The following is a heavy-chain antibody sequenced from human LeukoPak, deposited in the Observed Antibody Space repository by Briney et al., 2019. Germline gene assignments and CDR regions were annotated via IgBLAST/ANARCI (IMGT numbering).Heavy chain of an antibody. Sequence: GGSLKLSCVSSGFTFSYYTMNWVRQVPGEGREWVASISGNSKNTYYAVSVKGRCTISRDNAKNSLYLQMNSLRTEDTAIYYCAREEYGSRDLWGQGTLVTFSS. V-gene: IGHV3-21*01. CDR3: AREEYGSRDL. J-gene: IGHJ5*02. CDR1: GFTFSYYT. D-gene: IGHD3-10*01. CDR2: ISGNSKNT.